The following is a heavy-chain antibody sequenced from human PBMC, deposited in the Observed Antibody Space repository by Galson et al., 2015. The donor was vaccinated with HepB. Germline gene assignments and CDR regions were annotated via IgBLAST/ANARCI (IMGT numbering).Heavy chain of an antibody. Sequence: SLRLSCAASGFTFNDYAMSWVRQAPGKGLEWVSGINWSGGSTGYAASVKGRFSISRDNRDNSLYLEMSSLRAEDTGLYYCAKDGLGTPDYWGQGTLVTVSS. CDR1: GFTFNDYA. CDR3: AKDGLGTPDY. CDR2: INWSGGST. J-gene: IGHJ4*02. D-gene: IGHD7-27*01. V-gene: IGHV3-20*04.